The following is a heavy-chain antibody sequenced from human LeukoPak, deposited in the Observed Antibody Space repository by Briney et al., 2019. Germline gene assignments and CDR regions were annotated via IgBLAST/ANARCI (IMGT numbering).Heavy chain of an antibody. D-gene: IGHD2-2*01. CDR1: GGSISSGGYY. Sequence: PSETLSLTCAVSGGSISSGGYYWSWIRQPPGKGLEWIGEINHSGSTNYNPSLKSRVTISVDTSKNQFSLKLSSVTAADTAVYYCARILGPYCSSTRCSDYWGQGTLVTVSS. J-gene: IGHJ4*02. CDR3: ARILGPYCSSTRCSDY. CDR2: INHSGST. V-gene: IGHV4-34*01.